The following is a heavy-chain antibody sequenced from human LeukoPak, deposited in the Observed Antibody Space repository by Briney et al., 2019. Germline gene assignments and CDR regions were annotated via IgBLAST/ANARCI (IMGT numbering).Heavy chain of an antibody. CDR1: GGSFSGYY. Sequence: PSETLSLTCAVYGGSFSGYYWSWIRQPPGKGLEWIGEINHSGSTNYNPSLKSRVTISVDTSKNQFSLKLSSVTAADTAVYYCARGRTYYDFWSGYQQLFDYWGQGTLVTVSS. J-gene: IGHJ4*02. CDR2: INHSGST. CDR3: ARGRTYYDFWSGYQQLFDY. D-gene: IGHD3-3*01. V-gene: IGHV4-34*01.